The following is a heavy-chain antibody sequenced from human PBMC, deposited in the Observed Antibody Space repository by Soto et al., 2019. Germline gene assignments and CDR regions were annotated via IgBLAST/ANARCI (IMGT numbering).Heavy chain of an antibody. Sequence: QVQLVESGGDVVQPGRSLGLSCAASGFTFSSYAMHWVRQAPGKGLEWVAVISYDGSNKYYADSVKGRFTISRDNSKNTLYLQMNSLRAEDTAVYYCARGGFDPWGQGTLVTVSS. CDR3: ARGGFDP. V-gene: IGHV3-30-3*01. J-gene: IGHJ5*02. CDR2: ISYDGSNK. CDR1: GFTFSSYA.